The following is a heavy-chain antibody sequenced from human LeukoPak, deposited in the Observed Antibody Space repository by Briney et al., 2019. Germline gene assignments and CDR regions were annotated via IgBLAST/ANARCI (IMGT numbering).Heavy chain of an antibody. Sequence: GGSLRLSCAASGFPFSSYAMSWVRQAPGKGLEWVSTISGSGGSTYYADSVKGRFTISTDNSKNTLYLQMNSLRAEDTAVYFCAKPGPGGGLQCFDYWGQGTLVTVSS. CDR2: ISGSGGST. J-gene: IGHJ4*02. CDR3: AKPGPGGGLQCFDY. D-gene: IGHD5-24*01. V-gene: IGHV3-23*01. CDR1: GFPFSSYA.